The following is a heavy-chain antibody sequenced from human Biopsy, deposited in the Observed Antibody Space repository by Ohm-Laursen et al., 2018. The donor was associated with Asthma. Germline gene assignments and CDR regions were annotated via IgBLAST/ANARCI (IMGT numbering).Heavy chain of an antibody. J-gene: IGHJ4*02. Sequence: GSLRLSCAASGFTFRGYYMTWIRQAPGKGLEWVAYISSRGSNIFYADSVKGRFTISRDNAKKSLFLEMNSLTVEDTAVYFCARGYSTSWYLGYWGQGTLVTVSS. D-gene: IGHD6-13*01. V-gene: IGHV3-11*01. CDR2: ISSRGSNI. CDR3: ARGYSTSWYLGY. CDR1: GFTFRGYY.